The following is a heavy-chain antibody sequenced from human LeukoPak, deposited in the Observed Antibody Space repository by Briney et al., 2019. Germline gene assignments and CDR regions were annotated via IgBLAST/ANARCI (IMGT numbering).Heavy chain of an antibody. Sequence: GASVKVSCTASGYTFTIYGISWVRQAPGQGLEWMGWISAYNGDTNYAQKLQDRVTMTTDTSTSTAYMELRSLRSDDTAVYYCARGAVAGTNLFDYWGQGTLVTVSS. CDR1: GYTFTIYG. V-gene: IGHV1-18*01. CDR3: ARGAVAGTNLFDY. J-gene: IGHJ4*02. CDR2: ISAYNGDT. D-gene: IGHD6-19*01.